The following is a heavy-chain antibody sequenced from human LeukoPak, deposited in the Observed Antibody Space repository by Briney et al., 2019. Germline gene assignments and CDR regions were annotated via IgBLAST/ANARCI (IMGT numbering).Heavy chain of an antibody. CDR2: ISYDGSNK. CDR1: GFTFSSYA. J-gene: IGHJ4*02. V-gene: IGHV3-30-3*01. D-gene: IGHD4-17*01. CDR3: ARPMTTVTSPFDY. Sequence: GGSLRLSCAASGFTFSSYAMHWVRQAPGKGLEWVAVISYDGSNKYYADSVKGRFTISRDNSKNTLYLQMNSLRAEDTAVYYCARPMTTVTSPFDYWGQGTLVTVSS.